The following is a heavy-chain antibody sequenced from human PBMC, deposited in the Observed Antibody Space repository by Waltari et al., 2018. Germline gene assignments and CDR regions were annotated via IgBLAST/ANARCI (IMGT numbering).Heavy chain of an antibody. CDR1: GYTFTGYY. Sequence: QVQLVQSGAEVKKPGASVKVSCKASGYTFTGYYMHWVRQAPGQGLEWMGWINPNSGGTNYAQKFQGRVTMTGDTSISTAYMELSRLRSDDTAVYYCARRIAARQGGYGMDVWGQGTTVTVSS. J-gene: IGHJ6*02. D-gene: IGHD6-6*01. CDR2: INPNSGGT. CDR3: ARRIAARQGGYGMDV. V-gene: IGHV1-2*02.